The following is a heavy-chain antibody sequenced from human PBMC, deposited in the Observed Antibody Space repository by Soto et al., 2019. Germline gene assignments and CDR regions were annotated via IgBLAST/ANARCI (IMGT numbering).Heavy chain of an antibody. Sequence: GGSLRLSCAASGFTFSNAWMSWVRQAPGKGLEWVGRIKSKSDGGTTDYAAPEKGRFTISIDDTKNKLYLQMNILKTEDTAVYYSTTDTDYDFWSVYSFDYWGQGTLVTVSS. CDR3: TTDTDYDFWSVYSFDY. J-gene: IGHJ4*02. CDR1: GFTFSNAW. V-gene: IGHV3-15*01. D-gene: IGHD3-3*01. CDR2: IKSKSDGGTT.